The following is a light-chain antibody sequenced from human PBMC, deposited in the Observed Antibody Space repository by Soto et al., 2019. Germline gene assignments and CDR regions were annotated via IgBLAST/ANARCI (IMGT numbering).Light chain of an antibody. V-gene: IGKV3-20*01. CDR3: RQYGSSPLA. CDR2: GVS. Sequence: EIVLTQSPGTLSLSPGERATLSCRASQSVSSSYLAWYQQKPGQAPRLLIYGVSSRATDIPDRFSGSGSGTDFTLTISRLGPEDFAVYYCRQYGSSPLAFGGGTKVEIK. J-gene: IGKJ4*01. CDR1: QSVSSSY.